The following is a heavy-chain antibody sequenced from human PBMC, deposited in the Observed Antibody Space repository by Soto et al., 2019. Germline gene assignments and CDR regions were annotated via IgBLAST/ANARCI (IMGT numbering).Heavy chain of an antibody. CDR3: AKDFRQLAPAYYYYYMDV. V-gene: IGHV3-23*01. CDR1: GFTFSSYA. CDR2: ISGSGGST. J-gene: IGHJ6*03. Sequence: GGSLRLSCAASGFTFSSYAMSWVRQAPGKGLEWVSAISGSGGSTYYADSVKGRFTISRDNSKNTLYLQMNSLRAEDTAVYYCAKDFRQLAPAYYYYYMDVWGKGTTVTVSS. D-gene: IGHD6-6*01.